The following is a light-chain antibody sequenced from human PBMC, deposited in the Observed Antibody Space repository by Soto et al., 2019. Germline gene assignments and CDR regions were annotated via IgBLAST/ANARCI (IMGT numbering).Light chain of an antibody. CDR2: GAS. J-gene: IGKJ1*01. CDR3: QQRSNWLTWT. V-gene: IGKV3-11*01. CDR1: ETLSSNY. Sequence: VMTQSPATLSVSPGERATLSCRASETLSSNYLAWHQQKPGQAPRLLIYGASNRATGIPDRFSGSGSGTDFTLTISSLEPEDFAVYYCQQRSNWLTWTFGQGTKV.